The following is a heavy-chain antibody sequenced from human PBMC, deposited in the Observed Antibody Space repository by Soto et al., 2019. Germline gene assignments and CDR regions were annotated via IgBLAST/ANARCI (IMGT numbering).Heavy chain of an antibody. V-gene: IGHV4-31*02. Sequence: WTWIRQHPEKGLEWIGYIYYSGSTSYNPSLNSRATISLDTSKNQFSLKLSSVTAADTAVYYCAREVCAGSCSPTSSNWFDPWGQGTLVTVSS. CDR2: IYYSGST. J-gene: IGHJ5*02. D-gene: IGHD2-15*01. CDR3: AREVCAGSCSPTSSNWFDP.